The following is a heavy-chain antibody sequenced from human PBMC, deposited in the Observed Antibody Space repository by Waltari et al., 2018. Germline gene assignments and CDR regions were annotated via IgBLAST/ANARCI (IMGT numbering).Heavy chain of an antibody. D-gene: IGHD2-8*02. CDR2: INPKRVGT. CDR1: GYTFTGYY. Sequence: QVQLVQSGAEVKKPGASVKVSCKASGYTFTGYYMHWVRQAPGQGLEWMGRINPKRVGTNYAQKFQGRVTMTRDTSISTAYMELSRLRSDDTAVYYCARQIGYCTGGVCSRGYFDLWGRGTLVTVSS. J-gene: IGHJ2*01. CDR3: ARQIGYCTGGVCSRGYFDL. V-gene: IGHV1-2*06.